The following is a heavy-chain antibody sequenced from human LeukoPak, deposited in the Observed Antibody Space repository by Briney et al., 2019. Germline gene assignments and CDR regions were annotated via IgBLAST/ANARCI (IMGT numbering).Heavy chain of an antibody. J-gene: IGHJ4*02. CDR2: IKEDGTET. V-gene: IGHV3-7*03. D-gene: IGHD5-24*01. CDR1: GFMFSSNW. CDR3: AKEGRSLQTY. Sequence: GGSLRLSCAASGFMFSSNWMSWVRLAPGKGLEWVANIKEDGTETYYVDSVKGRFTISRDNAKNSLYLQMNSLRVEDTAVYYFAKEGRSLQTYWGQGTLVTVSS.